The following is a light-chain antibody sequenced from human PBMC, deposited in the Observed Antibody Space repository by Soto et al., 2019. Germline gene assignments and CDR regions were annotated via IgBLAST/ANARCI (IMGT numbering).Light chain of an antibody. J-gene: IGLJ1*01. CDR2: EVS. V-gene: IGLV2-14*01. CDR3: SSYTSSNTYV. CDR1: SSDVGGYNY. Sequence: QSALTQPASVSGSPGQSITISCTGTSSDVGGYNYVSWYQQHSGKAPKLMIYEVSNRPSGVSNRFSGSKSGNTASLTISGPQAEDEADYYCSSYTSSNTYVFGTGTQLTV.